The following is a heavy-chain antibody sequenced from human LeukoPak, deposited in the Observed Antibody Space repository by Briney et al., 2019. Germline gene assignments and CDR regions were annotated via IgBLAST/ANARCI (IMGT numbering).Heavy chain of an antibody. J-gene: IGHJ4*02. D-gene: IGHD3-22*01. V-gene: IGHV1-2*02. CDR2: INPNSGGT. CDR3: ARVPYYDSSGYPY. CDR1: GYTFTGYY. Sequence: ASVKVSCKASGYTFTGYYMHWVRQAPGQGLEWMGWINPNSGGTNYAQKFQGRVTMTRDTSISTAYMELSRLRSDDTAVYYCARVPYYDSSGYPYWGQGTLVTVSS.